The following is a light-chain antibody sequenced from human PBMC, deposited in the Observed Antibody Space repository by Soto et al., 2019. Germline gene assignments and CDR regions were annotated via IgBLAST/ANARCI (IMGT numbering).Light chain of an antibody. Sequence: DSVLTQSPATLSLSPGDIVTLSCRASQTVGRLLSWYQHSPGQGPRLLGYDASNRATGVPSRFSGSGSDTNFTLTISSLVPEDFAVYYCHRRLHWPITFGQGTRLDIK. V-gene: IGKV3-11*01. J-gene: IGKJ5*01. CDR2: DAS. CDR3: HRRLHWPIT. CDR1: QTVGRL.